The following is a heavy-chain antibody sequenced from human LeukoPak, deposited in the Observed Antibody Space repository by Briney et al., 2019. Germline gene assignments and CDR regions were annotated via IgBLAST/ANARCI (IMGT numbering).Heavy chain of an antibody. CDR3: AKRSGSGGPFDY. J-gene: IGHJ4*02. V-gene: IGHV3-23*01. D-gene: IGHD3-10*01. Sequence: GSLRLSCAASGFTFTTYAMSWVRQTPGRGLEWVSNISPGGSTNYADSVKGRFTISRDNDKNTIYLQMNSLRVEDTAVYYCAKRSGSGGPFDYWGQGFLVTVSS. CDR2: ISPGGST. CDR1: GFTFTTYA.